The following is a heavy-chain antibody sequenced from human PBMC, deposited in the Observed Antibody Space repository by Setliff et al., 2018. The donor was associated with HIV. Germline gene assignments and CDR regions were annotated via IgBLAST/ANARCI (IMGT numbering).Heavy chain of an antibody. Sequence: PGGSLRLSCAASGFTFSSYGMHWVRQAPGKGLEWVAFIQYDGSNKYYADSVKGRFTISRDNSKNTLYLQMNSLRVEDTAVYYCARILGASYYYAMDVWGQGTTVTVSS. D-gene: IGHD1-26*01. CDR2: IQYDGSNK. CDR1: GFTFSSYG. CDR3: ARILGASYYYAMDV. V-gene: IGHV3-30*02. J-gene: IGHJ6*02.